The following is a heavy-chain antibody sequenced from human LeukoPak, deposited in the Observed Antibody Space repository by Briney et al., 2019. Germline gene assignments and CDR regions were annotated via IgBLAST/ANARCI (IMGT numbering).Heavy chain of an antibody. V-gene: IGHV1/OR15-1*01. CDR3: AIWEGIVVVPAAMDYYYYMDV. J-gene: IGHJ6*03. D-gene: IGHD2-2*01. CDR1: GYIFTDYY. CDR2: INPNSGGT. Sequence: ASVKVSCKASGYIFTDYYMHWVRQAPGQELGWMGRINPNSGGTNYAQKFQGRVTMTRDTSISTAYTELSSLRSEDTATYYCAIWEGIVVVPAAMDYYYYMDVWGKGTTVTVSS.